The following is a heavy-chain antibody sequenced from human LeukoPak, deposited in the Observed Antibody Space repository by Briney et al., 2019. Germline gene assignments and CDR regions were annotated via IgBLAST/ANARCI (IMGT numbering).Heavy chain of an antibody. CDR2: IYYSGST. V-gene: IGHV4-59*01. J-gene: IGHJ5*02. D-gene: IGHD3-10*01. CDR1: GGSISSYY. Sequence: SETLSLTCTVSGGSISSYYWSWIRQPPGKGLEWIGYIYYSGSTNYNPSLKSRVTISVDTSKKHFSLKLTSVTAADTAVYYCARGPPGGQFDPWGQGTLVTVSS. CDR3: ARGPPGGQFDP.